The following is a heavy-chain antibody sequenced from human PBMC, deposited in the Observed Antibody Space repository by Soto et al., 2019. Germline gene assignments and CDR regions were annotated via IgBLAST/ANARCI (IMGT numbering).Heavy chain of an antibody. Sequence: QVQLVESGGGVVQPGRSLRLSCAASGFTFSSYGMHWVRQAPGKGLEWVAVIWYDGSNKYYADSVKGRFTISRDNSKNTVDLQMNSLRAGDTAVYYWARDYYGDYVGWFDPWGQGTLVTVSS. CDR1: GFTFSSYG. V-gene: IGHV3-33*01. CDR3: ARDYYGDYVGWFDP. CDR2: IWYDGSNK. J-gene: IGHJ5*02. D-gene: IGHD4-17*01.